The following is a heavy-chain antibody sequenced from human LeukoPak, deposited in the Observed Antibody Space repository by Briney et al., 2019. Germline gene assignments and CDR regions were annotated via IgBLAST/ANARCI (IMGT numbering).Heavy chain of an antibody. J-gene: IGHJ4*02. CDR1: GINFSDYA. V-gene: IGHV3-43*02. CDR3: AKESGKFDY. CDR2: INGDGGNT. Sequence: PGGSLRLSCVVSGINFSDYAMHWVRQPPGKGLEWVSLINGDGGNTFSADSVKGRFSISRDNSKNSLYLQMNSLRSEDTAMYYCAKESGKFDYWGQGTLVAVSS.